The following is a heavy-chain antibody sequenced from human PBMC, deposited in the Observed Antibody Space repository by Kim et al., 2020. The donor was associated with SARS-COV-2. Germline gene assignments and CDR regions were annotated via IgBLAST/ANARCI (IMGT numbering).Heavy chain of an antibody. Sequence: GGSLRLSCAASGFTFSSYWMSWVRQAPGKGLEWVANIKQDGSEKYYVDSVKGRFTISRDNAKNSLYLQMNSLRAEDTAVYYCATSGFWSGYYWDPLNYGMDVWGQGTTVTVSS. J-gene: IGHJ6*02. CDR1: GFTFSSYW. D-gene: IGHD3-3*01. V-gene: IGHV3-7*03. CDR3: ATSGFWSGYYWDPLNYGMDV. CDR2: IKQDGSEK.